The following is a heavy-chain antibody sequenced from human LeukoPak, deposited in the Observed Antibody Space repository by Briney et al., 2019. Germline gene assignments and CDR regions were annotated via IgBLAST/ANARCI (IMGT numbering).Heavy chain of an antibody. CDR1: GYTFTYYG. CDR2: ISGYNGNT. V-gene: IGHV1-18*01. CDR3: ARYLYPSPEVADPRRGMDV. J-gene: IGHJ6*02. D-gene: IGHD6-19*01. Sequence: GASVKVSCKTSGYTFTYYGVIWVRQAPGQGLEWMGWISGYNGNTKYAEKFHDRVSMSRDSSTGTAYMEVRSLTSDDTAVYYCARYLYPSPEVADPRRGMDVWRHGTTVTVS.